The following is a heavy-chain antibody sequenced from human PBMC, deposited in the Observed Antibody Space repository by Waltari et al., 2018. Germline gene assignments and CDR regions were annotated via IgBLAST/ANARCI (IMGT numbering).Heavy chain of an antibody. CDR3: LNLAYCNPSTCYPRPG. J-gene: IGHJ4*02. CDR1: GGSFTSSY. CDR2: LTHRGSP. D-gene: IGHD2-2*01. V-gene: IGHV4-34*01. Sequence: QVTLQQWGAGLLKPSETLSLTCSVVGGSFTSSYWSWIRQPPVKGLEWIGELTHRGSPHYNPSLKGRVTMSVDTSKSQFSLKLTSVTAADTAVYYCLNLAYCNPSTCYPRPGWGPGNLVVVSS.